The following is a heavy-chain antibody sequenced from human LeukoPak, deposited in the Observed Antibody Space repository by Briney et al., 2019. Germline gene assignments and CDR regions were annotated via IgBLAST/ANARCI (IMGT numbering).Heavy chain of an antibody. Sequence: PGRSLRLSCTASGFTFGDYAMSWFRQAPGKGPQWVGFIRSKVYGGTTEYAASVEGRFTISRDDSKSIAYLQMNSLKTEDTAVYYCTREGLKAAAGLWFDPWGQGTLVTVSS. V-gene: IGHV3-49*03. CDR3: TREGLKAAAGLWFDP. J-gene: IGHJ5*02. CDR1: GFTFGDYA. D-gene: IGHD6-13*01. CDR2: IRSKVYGGTT.